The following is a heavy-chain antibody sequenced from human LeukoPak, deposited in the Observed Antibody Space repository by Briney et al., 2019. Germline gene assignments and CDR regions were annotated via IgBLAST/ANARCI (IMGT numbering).Heavy chain of an antibody. V-gene: IGHV4-59*01. D-gene: IGHD1-14*01. Sequence: SETLSLTCTVSGGSISTYYWSWIRQPPGKGPEWIGYIYYSGSTNYNPSLRSRVTISVDTSKNQFSLKLSSVTAADTAVYYCARSGVATARNGMDVWGQGTTVTVSS. CDR3: ARSGVATARNGMDV. J-gene: IGHJ6*02. CDR2: IYYSGST. CDR1: GGSISTYY.